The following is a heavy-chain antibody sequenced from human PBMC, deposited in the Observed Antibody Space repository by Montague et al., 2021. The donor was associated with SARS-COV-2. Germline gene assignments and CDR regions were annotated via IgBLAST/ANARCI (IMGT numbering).Heavy chain of an antibody. V-gene: IGHV4-59*01. Sequence: SETLSLTCIVSGGSTTYYYWSWIRQSPGKGLEWIGYMYYSGSTNYNPSLKSRVTMSIDRSKNQFSLKLRSVTAADTAVYYCARVARYCTNGVCQTYYYYGLDVWGQGTTGTVSS. J-gene: IGHJ6*02. CDR2: MYYSGST. CDR1: GGSTTYYY. D-gene: IGHD2-8*01. CDR3: ARVARYCTNGVCQTYYYYGLDV.